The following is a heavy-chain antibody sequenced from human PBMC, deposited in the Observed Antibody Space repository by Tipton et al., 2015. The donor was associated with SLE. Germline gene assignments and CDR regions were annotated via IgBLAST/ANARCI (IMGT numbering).Heavy chain of an antibody. V-gene: IGHV4-59*01. CDR1: GGSISSYY. CDR2: IYYSGST. CDR3: ASSHGSNFDY. J-gene: IGHJ4*02. D-gene: IGHD3-10*01. Sequence: LRLSCTVSGGSISSYYWSWIRQPPGKGLEWIGYIYYSGSTNYNPSLKSRVTISVDTSKNQFSLKLSSVTAADTAVYYCASSHGSNFDYWGQGTLVTVSS.